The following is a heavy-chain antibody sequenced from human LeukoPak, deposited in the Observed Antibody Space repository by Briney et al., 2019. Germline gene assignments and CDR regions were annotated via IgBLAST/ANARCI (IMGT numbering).Heavy chain of an antibody. D-gene: IGHD6-19*01. CDR1: GGSFSGYY. J-gene: IGHJ4*02. Sequence: SETLSLTCAVYGGSFSGYYWSWLRQPPGKGLEWIGEINDSGSTNYNPSLKSRVTISVDTSKNQFSVKLNSVTAADTAEYYCAGGGSGPRLRYWGQGTLVTVSS. V-gene: IGHV4-34*01. CDR3: AGGGSGPRLRY. CDR2: INDSGST.